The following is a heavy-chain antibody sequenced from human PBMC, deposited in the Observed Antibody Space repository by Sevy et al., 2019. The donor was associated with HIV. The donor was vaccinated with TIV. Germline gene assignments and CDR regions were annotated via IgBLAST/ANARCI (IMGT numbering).Heavy chain of an antibody. D-gene: IGHD6-19*01. J-gene: IGHJ4*02. CDR2: LSYDGSTQ. CDR3: TRDAGYSVGWYPSHY. CDR1: GFSVSSHA. V-gene: IGHV3-30*04. Sequence: GGSLRLSCAASGFSVSSHAMHWVRQAPGKGLEWVALLSYDGSTQYYADSVKGRFSISRDNSKNILYLQMNSLRPADTALYYCTRDAGYSVGWYPSHYWGQGTLVTVSS.